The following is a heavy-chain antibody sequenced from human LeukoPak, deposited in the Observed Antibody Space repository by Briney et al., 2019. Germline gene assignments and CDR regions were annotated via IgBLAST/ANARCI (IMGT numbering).Heavy chain of an antibody. J-gene: IGHJ3*02. CDR2: IYYSGST. V-gene: IGHV4-59*01. D-gene: IGHD5-24*01. CDR1: GGSISSYY. Sequence: KPSETLSLTCTVSGGSISSYYWRWIRPPPRKGLEWIGYIYYSGSTNYIPSLKSRVTISVDTSKNQFSLKLSSVTAADTAVYYCARDQSNGYNSGPDAFDIWGQGTMVTVSS. CDR3: ARDQSNGYNSGPDAFDI.